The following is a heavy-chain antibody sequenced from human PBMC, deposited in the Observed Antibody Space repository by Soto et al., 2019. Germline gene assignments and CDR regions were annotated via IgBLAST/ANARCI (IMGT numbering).Heavy chain of an antibody. CDR3: ARVGYGDYGY. Sequence: QVQLVQSGAEVKKPGTSVKVSCKASGYTFTSNGISWVRQATGQGLEWMGWISTYNGNTNYAQKLQGRVTMTGHTTTRIANMDMRDLRSDDTAVYYCARVGYGDYGYWGQGSMVIFSS. CDR2: ISTYNGNT. CDR1: GYTFTSNG. J-gene: IGHJ4*02. D-gene: IGHD4-17*01. V-gene: IGHV1-18*01.